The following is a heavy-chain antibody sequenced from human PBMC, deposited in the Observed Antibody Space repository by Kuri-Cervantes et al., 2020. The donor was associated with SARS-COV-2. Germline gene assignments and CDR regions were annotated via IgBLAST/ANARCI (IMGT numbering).Heavy chain of an antibody. V-gene: IGHV3-30*18. J-gene: IGHJ4*02. Sequence: GESLKISCAASGFTLSSSGMHWVRQAPGKGLEWVAVISYDGSNKYYADSVKGRFTISRDNSKNTLYLQMNSLRAEDTAVYYCAKDQRGLYCSITSCDFFDYWGQGTLVTVSS. CDR3: AKDQRGLYCSITSCDFFDY. D-gene: IGHD2-2*01. CDR2: ISYDGSNK. CDR1: GFTLSSSG.